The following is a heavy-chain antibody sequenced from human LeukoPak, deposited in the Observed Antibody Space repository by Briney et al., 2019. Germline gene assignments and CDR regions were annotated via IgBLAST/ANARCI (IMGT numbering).Heavy chain of an antibody. D-gene: IGHD6-13*01. CDR3: ARDLEPGSSWSPPFDY. CDR2: IRYDGSNK. CDR1: GFTFSSYG. V-gene: IGHV3-30*02. J-gene: IGHJ4*02. Sequence: GGSLRLSCAASGFTFSSYGMHWVRQAPGKGLEWVAFIRYDGSNKYYADSVKGRFTISRDNAKNTLYLQMNSLRAEDTAVYYCARDLEPGSSWSPPFDYWGQGTLVTVSS.